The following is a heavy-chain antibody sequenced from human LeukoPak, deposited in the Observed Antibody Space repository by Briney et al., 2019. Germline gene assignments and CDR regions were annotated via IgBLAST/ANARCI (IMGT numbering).Heavy chain of an antibody. CDR3: ARGYSGYCSSTSCYMRARDAFDI. V-gene: IGHV4-34*01. Sequence: SETLSLTCAVYGGSFSGYYWSWIRQPPGKGLEWIGEINHSGSTNYNPSPKSRVTISVDTSKNQFSLKLSSVTAADTAVYYCARGYSGYCSSTSCYMRARDAFDIWGQGTMVTVSS. CDR2: INHSGST. D-gene: IGHD2-2*02. J-gene: IGHJ3*02. CDR1: GGSFSGYY.